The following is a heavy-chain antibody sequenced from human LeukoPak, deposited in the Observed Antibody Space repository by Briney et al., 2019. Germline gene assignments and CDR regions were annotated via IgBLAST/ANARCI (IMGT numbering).Heavy chain of an antibody. CDR2: IYYSGST. Sequence: SETLSLTCTVSGGSISSYYWSWIRQPPGKGLEWIGYIYYSGSTNYKPSLKSRVTISVDTSKNQFSLKLSSVTAADTAMYYCARNRYYYGSGNYGVPNWFDPWGQGTLVTVSS. CDR1: GGSISSYY. J-gene: IGHJ5*02. V-gene: IGHV4-59*08. D-gene: IGHD3-10*01. CDR3: ARNRYYYGSGNYGVPNWFDP.